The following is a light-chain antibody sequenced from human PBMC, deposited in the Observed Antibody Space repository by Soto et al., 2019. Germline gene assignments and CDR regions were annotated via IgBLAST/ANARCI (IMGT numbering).Light chain of an antibody. Sequence: EIVLTQSPGTLSLSPGERATLSCRASETVAGSYLAWYQQKPGQAPRLLIHGASTRATGIADRFSGSGSGTDFTLTISSLQPEDFATYYCQQAYGAPPTFGQGTKVDIK. J-gene: IGKJ1*01. CDR1: ETVAGSY. CDR3: QQAYGAPPT. V-gene: IGKV3-20*01. CDR2: GAS.